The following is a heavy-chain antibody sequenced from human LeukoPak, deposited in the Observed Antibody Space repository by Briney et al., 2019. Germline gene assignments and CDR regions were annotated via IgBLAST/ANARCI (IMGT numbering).Heavy chain of an antibody. CDR1: GGSFSGYY. CDR3: ARGLYYDFWSGYSDAFDI. D-gene: IGHD3-3*01. J-gene: IGHJ3*02. CDR2: INHSGST. Sequence: PSETLSLTCAVYGGSFSGYYWSWIRQPPGKGLEWIGEINHSGSTNYNPSLKSRVTISVDTSKNQFSLKLSSVTAADTAVYYCARGLYYDFWSGYSDAFDIWGQGTTVTVSS. V-gene: IGHV4-34*01.